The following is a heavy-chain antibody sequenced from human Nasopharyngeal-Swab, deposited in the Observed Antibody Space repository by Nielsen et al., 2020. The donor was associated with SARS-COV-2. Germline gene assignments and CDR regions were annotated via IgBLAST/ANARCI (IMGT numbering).Heavy chain of an antibody. D-gene: IGHD6-19*01. CDR3: ARVRVAGTYYYYYYMDV. Sequence: GGSLRLSCAASGFTFSSYWMRWVRQAPGKGLEWVANIKQDGSEKYYVDSVKGRFTISRDNAKNSLYLQMNSLRAEDTAVYYCARVRVAGTYYYYYYMDVWGKGTTVTVSS. J-gene: IGHJ6*03. V-gene: IGHV3-7*03. CDR2: IKQDGSEK. CDR1: GFTFSSYW.